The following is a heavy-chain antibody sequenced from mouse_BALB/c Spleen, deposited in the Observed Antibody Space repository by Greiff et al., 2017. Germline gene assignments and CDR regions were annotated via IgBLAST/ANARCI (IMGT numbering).Heavy chain of an antibody. CDR1: GYSFTSYY. V-gene: IGHV1S135*01. CDR2: IDPFNGGT. CDR3: ARTLDV. Sequence: EVQLQQSGPELMKPGASVKISCKASGYSFTSYYMHWVKQSHGKSLEWIGYIDPFNGGTSYNQKFKGKATLTVDKSSSTAYMHRSSLTSEDSAVYYCARTLDVWGAGTTVTVSS. J-gene: IGHJ1*01.